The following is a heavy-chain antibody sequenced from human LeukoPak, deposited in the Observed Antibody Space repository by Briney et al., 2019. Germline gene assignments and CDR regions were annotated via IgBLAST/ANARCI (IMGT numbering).Heavy chain of an antibody. Sequence: SETLSLTCTVSGGSISSGDYYWSWIRQPPGKGLEWIGYIYYSGSTYYNPSLKSRVTISVDTSKNQFSLKLSSVTAADTAVYYCARGPRYCSSTSCYPYAFDIWGQGTMVTVSS. J-gene: IGHJ3*02. V-gene: IGHV4-30-4*01. CDR2: IYYSGST. CDR1: GGSISSGDYY. CDR3: ARGPRYCSSTSCYPYAFDI. D-gene: IGHD2-2*01.